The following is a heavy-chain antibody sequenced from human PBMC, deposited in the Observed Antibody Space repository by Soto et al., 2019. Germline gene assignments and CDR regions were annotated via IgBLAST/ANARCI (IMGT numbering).Heavy chain of an antibody. CDR3: ARVRGYDYGGAFDI. Sequence: EAQLVESGGALVQPGGSLTLSCAATGFTFSSYTINWVRQAPGKGLEWVSYISGSGRTTYYADSVKGRFTISRDNAKNSVSLQLSSLRDEDAAVYYCARVRGYDYGGAFDIWGQGTMVTVSS. J-gene: IGHJ3*02. CDR2: ISGSGRTT. V-gene: IGHV3-48*02. CDR1: GFTFSSYT. D-gene: IGHD5-18*01.